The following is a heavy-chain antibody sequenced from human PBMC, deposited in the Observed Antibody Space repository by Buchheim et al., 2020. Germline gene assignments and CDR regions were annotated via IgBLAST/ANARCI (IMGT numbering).Heavy chain of an antibody. CDR2: ISYDGSNK. Sequence: QVQLVESGGGVVQPGRSLRLSCAASGFTFSSYAMHWVRQAPGKGLEWVAVISYDGSNKYYADSVKGRFTISRDNSKNTLYLQMNSLRAEDTAVYYCATAPWDDFWSGYSNYYYYYGMDVWGQGTT. D-gene: IGHD3-3*01. CDR3: ATAPWDDFWSGYSNYYYYYGMDV. J-gene: IGHJ6*02. CDR1: GFTFSSYA. V-gene: IGHV3-30-3*01.